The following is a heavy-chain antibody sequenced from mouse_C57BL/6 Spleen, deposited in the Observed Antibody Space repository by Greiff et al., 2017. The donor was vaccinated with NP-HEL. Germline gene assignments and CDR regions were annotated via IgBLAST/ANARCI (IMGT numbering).Heavy chain of an antibody. CDR1: GYSFTGYY. Sequence: VQLQQSGPELVKPGASVKISCKASGYSFTGYYMNWVKQSPEKSLEWIGEINPSTGGTTYNQKFKAKATLTVDKSSSTAYMQLKSLTSEDSAVYYCARGIWGGFAYWGQGTLVTVSA. V-gene: IGHV1-42*01. CDR3: ARGIWGGFAY. J-gene: IGHJ3*01. CDR2: INPSTGGT. D-gene: IGHD1-1*02.